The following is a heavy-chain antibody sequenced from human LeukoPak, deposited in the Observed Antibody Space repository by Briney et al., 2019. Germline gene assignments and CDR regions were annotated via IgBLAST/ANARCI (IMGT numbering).Heavy chain of an antibody. CDR2: IYYSGST. J-gene: IGHJ4*02. Sequence: SETLSLTCTVSGGSISSYYWSWIRQPPGKGLEWIGYIYYSGSTNYNPSLMSRVTISVDTSKNQFSLKLSSVTAADTAVYYCAGYKLTGDDYWGQGTLVTVSS. D-gene: IGHD7-27*01. CDR1: GGSISSYY. CDR3: AGYKLTGDDY. V-gene: IGHV4-59*01.